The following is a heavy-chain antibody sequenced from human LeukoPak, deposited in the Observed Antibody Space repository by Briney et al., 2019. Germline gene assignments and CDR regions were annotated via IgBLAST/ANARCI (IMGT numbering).Heavy chain of an antibody. CDR3: AREYYYDSSGDMDV. CDR2: INPNRGGT. CDR1: GYTFTGYY. Sequence: ASVKVSCKASGYTFTGYYMHWVRQAPGQGLEWMGWINPNRGGTNYAQKFQGRVTMTRDTSISTAYMELSRLRSHDTAVYYCAREYYYDSSGDMDVWGKGTTVTVSS. J-gene: IGHJ6*03. D-gene: IGHD3-22*01. V-gene: IGHV1-2*02.